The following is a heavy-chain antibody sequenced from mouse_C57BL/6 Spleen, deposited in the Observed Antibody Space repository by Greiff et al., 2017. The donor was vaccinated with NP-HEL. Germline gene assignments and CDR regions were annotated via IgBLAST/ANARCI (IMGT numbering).Heavy chain of an antibody. V-gene: IGHV1-20*01. J-gene: IGHJ2*01. D-gene: IGHD2-3*01. CDR3: ARIYDGYYVYFDY. CDR2: INPYNGDT. CDR1: GYSFTGYF. Sequence: EVQLQQSGPELVKPGDSVKISCKASGYSFTGYFMNWVMQSHGKSLEWIGRINPYNGDTFYNQKFKGKATLTVDKSSSTAHMELRSLTSEDSAVYYCARIYDGYYVYFDYWGQGTTLTVSS.